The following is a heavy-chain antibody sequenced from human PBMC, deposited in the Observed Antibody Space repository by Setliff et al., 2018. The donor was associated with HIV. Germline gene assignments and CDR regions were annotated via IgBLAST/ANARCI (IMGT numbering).Heavy chain of an antibody. CDR3: TRAQIAAPRPFDY. J-gene: IGHJ4*02. Sequence: SETLSLTCAVYGGSVSGYYWTWIRQSPGRGLEWIGEVNHKGVANYSPSLMRRATISADTSKNQFSLRLSSETAADTALYFCTRAQIAAPRPFDYWGQGTLVTVSS. D-gene: IGHD2-21*01. V-gene: IGHV4-34*01. CDR1: GGSVSGYY. CDR2: VNHKGVA.